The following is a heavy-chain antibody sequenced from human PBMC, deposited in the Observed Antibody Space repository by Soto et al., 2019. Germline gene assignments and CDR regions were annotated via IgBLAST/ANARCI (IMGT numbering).Heavy chain of an antibody. J-gene: IGHJ4*02. CDR2: IYYSGST. CDR3: AREVRGYDYYFDY. CDR1: GGSISSGGYY. D-gene: IGHD5-12*01. Sequence: QVQLQESGPGLVKPSQTLSLTCTVSGGSISSGGYYWSWIRQHPGKGLEWIGYIYYSGSTYYNPSLKSRVTISVDTSKNQYSLKLRSVTASDTAVYYCAREVRGYDYYFDYWGQGTLVTVSS. V-gene: IGHV4-31*03.